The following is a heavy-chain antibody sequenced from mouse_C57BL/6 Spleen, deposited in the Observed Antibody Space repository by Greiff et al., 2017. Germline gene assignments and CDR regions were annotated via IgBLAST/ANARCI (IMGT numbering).Heavy chain of an antibody. Sequence: VQLKQSGTVLARPGASVKMSCKTSGYTFTSYWMHWVQQRPGQGLEWIGAIYPGNSDTSYNQKFKGKAKLTAVTSASTAYMELSSLTNEDSAVYYCTRSHYDYGRGFDYWGQGTTLTVSS. V-gene: IGHV1-5*01. D-gene: IGHD2-4*01. CDR3: TRSHYDYGRGFDY. J-gene: IGHJ2*01. CDR1: GYTFTSYW. CDR2: IYPGNSDT.